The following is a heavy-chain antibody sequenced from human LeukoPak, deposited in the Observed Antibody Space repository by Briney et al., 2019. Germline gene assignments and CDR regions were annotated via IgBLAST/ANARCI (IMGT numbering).Heavy chain of an antibody. CDR1: GFTFSSYA. V-gene: IGHV3-23*01. CDR3: ANSGRYYDILTGYSPYYYGMDV. Sequence: PGGSLRLSCAASGFTFSSYAMSWVRQAPGKGLEWVSAISGSGGSTYYADSVKGRFTISRDNSKNTPYLQMNSLRAEDTAVYYCANSGRYYDILTGYSPYYYGMDVWGQGTTVTVSS. J-gene: IGHJ6*02. CDR2: ISGSGGST. D-gene: IGHD3-9*01.